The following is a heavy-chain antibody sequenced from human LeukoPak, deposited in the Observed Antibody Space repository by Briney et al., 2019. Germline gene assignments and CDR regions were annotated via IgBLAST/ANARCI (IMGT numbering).Heavy chain of an antibody. CDR3: AKGSDYDFWSGYYRGIFDY. V-gene: IGHV3-23*01. CDR2: ISGSGGST. J-gene: IGHJ4*02. D-gene: IGHD3-3*01. CDR1: GFTFSSYA. Sequence: GGSLRLSCAASGFTFSSYAMSWVRQAPGKGLEWVSAISGSGGSTYYADSVKGRFTISRDNSKNTLYLQMNSLRAEDTAVYYCAKGSDYDFWSGYYRGIFDYWGQGTLVTVSS.